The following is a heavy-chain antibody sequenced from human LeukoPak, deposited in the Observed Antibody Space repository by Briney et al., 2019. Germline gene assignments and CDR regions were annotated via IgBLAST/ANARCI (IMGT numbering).Heavy chain of an antibody. CDR3: ATGTICSSTSCYYYYYGMDV. CDR1: GYTFTSYG. D-gene: IGHD2-2*01. V-gene: IGHV1-18*01. J-gene: IGHJ6*02. Sequence: ASVKVSCKASGYTFTSYGISWVRQAPGQGLEWMGWISAYNGNTNYAQKLQGRVTMTTDTSTSTAYMELRSLRSDDTAVYYCATGTICSSTSCYYYYYGMDVWGQGTTVTVSS. CDR2: ISAYNGNT.